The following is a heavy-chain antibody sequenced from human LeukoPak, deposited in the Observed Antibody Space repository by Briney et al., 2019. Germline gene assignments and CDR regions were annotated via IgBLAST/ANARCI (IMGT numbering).Heavy chain of an antibody. J-gene: IGHJ4*02. D-gene: IGHD1-1*01. CDR2: ITPRGDYI. V-gene: IGHV3-21*01. CDR1: GFTFSDYT. Sequence: GGSLRLSCAASGFTFSDYTMSWVRQAPGKGLEWVSSITPRGDYIYYADSLKGRFTISRDNAKNSLYLQMSSLRAEDTAVYYCVRHRTASDYWGQGTLVTVSS. CDR3: VRHRTASDY.